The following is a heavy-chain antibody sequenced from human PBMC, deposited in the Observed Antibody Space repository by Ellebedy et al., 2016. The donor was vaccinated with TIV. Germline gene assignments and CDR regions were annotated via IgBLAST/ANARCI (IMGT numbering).Heavy chain of an antibody. J-gene: IGHJ4*02. CDR2: ISGSGGST. CDR3: AKEGGSCCFEV. D-gene: IGHD2-15*01. V-gene: IGHV3-23*01. CDR1: GFTFSTYA. Sequence: GGSLRLSXAASGFTFSTYAMSWVRQAPGKGLEWVSAISGSGGSTYYADSVKGRFAISRDNSNNTLYLQMNSLRAEDTAVYYCAKEGGSCCFEVWGQGTLVTVSS.